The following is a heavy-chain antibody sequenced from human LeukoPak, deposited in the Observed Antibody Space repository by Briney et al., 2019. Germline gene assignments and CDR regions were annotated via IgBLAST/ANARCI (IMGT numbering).Heavy chain of an antibody. V-gene: IGHV3-48*03. Sequence: GGSLRLSCAASGFTFSSYEMNWVRQAPGKGPQWVSYISSSGDTIYYADSVKGRFTTSRDNAKNSLYLQMNSLRAEDTAVYYCARDVGKSGYGDYWGQGTLVTVSS. J-gene: IGHJ1*01. CDR1: GFTFSSYE. CDR3: ARDVGKSGYGDY. CDR2: ISSSGDTI. D-gene: IGHD5-12*01.